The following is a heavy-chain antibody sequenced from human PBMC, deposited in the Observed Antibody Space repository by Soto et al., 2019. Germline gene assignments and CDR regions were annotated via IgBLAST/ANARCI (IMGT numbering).Heavy chain of an antibody. J-gene: IGHJ4*02. Sequence: GESLKISCKASGYSFTSYWISWVRQMPGKGLEWMGRIDPSDSYIDYSPSFQGHVTVAVDKSTTTAYLQWSSLKASDTAIYYCASLFESTYTPRPFDHWGQGTQVTVSS. D-gene: IGHD2-2*02. CDR2: IDPSDSYI. CDR3: ASLFESTYTPRPFDH. CDR1: GYSFTSYW. V-gene: IGHV5-10-1*01.